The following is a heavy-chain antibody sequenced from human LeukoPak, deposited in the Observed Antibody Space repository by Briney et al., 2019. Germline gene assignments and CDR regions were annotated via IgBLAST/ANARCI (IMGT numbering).Heavy chain of an antibody. CDR2: ISGSGGST. CDR1: GFTFSSYA. CDR3: AAPGEFRSSWSTYYYYYGMDV. V-gene: IGHV3-23*01. J-gene: IGHJ6*02. D-gene: IGHD6-13*01. Sequence: GGSLRLSCAASGFTFSSYAMSWVRQAPGKGLEWVSAISGSGGSTYYADSVKGRFTISRDNSKNTLYLQMNSLRAEDTAVYYCAAPGEFRSSWSTYYYYYGMDVWGQETTVTVSS.